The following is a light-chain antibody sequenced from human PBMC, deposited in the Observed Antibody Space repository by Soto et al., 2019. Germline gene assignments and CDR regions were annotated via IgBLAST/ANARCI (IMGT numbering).Light chain of an antibody. CDR3: QQRSNWPVT. CDR2: STS. V-gene: IGKV3-15*01. Sequence: VLTHSPATLSVSPGERVTLSCRASQSVSSLLAWYQQKPGQAPRLLIYSTSTRATGIPARFSGSGSGTEFTLTISSLQSEDFAIYYCQQRSNWPVTFGQGTRLEIK. J-gene: IGKJ5*01. CDR1: QSVSSL.